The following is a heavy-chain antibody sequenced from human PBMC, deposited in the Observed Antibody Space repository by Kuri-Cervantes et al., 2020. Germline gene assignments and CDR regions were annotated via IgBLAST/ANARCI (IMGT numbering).Heavy chain of an antibody. V-gene: IGHV1-18*01. Sequence: ASVKVSCKASGYTFTSYGISWVRRAPGQGLEWMGWISAYNGDTNYAQKLQGRVTMTTDTSTSTAYMELRSLRSDDTAVYYCARAPYNWNGGYFDYWGQGTLVTVSS. D-gene: IGHD1-20*01. CDR2: ISAYNGDT. CDR3: ARAPYNWNGGYFDY. CDR1: GYTFTSYG. J-gene: IGHJ4*02.